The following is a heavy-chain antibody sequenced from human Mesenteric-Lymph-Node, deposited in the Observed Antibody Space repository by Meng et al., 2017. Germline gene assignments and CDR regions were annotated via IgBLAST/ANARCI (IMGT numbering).Heavy chain of an antibody. Sequence: VQLQESGPGLVKPSQTLSITCTVSGGSISSGGYYWSWIRQHSGKGLEWIGYIYYSGSTDYNPSLKSRVTMSVDTSKNQFSLKLSSVTAVDTAVYYCARKRDGYNPFDDWGQGTLVTVSS. CDR2: IYYSGST. CDR3: ARKRDGYNPFDD. CDR1: GGSISSGGYY. V-gene: IGHV4-31*03. D-gene: IGHD5-24*01. J-gene: IGHJ4*02.